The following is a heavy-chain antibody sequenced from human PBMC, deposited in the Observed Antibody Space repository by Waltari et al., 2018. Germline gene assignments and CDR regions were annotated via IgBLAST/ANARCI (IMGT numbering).Heavy chain of an antibody. V-gene: IGHV3-30*01. Sequence: QVQLVESGGGVVKPGSSLRLSCAASGFPFCSYAMHWFRQAPGKGLEWVAFISYDGSNKYYADSVKGRFTISRDNSKNTLYLQMNSLRAEDTAVYYCAKGSRPKWLHFDYWGQGTLVTVSS. J-gene: IGHJ4*02. D-gene: IGHD5-12*01. CDR2: ISYDGSNK. CDR3: AKGSRPKWLHFDY. CDR1: GFPFCSYA.